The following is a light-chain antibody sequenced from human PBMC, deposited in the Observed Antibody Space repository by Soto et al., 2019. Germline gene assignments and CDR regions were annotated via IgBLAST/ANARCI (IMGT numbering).Light chain of an antibody. V-gene: IGLV2-8*01. CDR1: SXDVGGYNY. Sequence: QSVLTQPPSASGSPGQSVTISCTGTSXDVGGYNYVSWYQQHPGKAPKLMIYEVSKRPSGVPDRFSGSKSGNTASLTVSGLQPEDEADYYCSSYAGSNKSVFGTGTKFTVL. CDR2: EVS. J-gene: IGLJ1*01. CDR3: SSYAGSNKSV.